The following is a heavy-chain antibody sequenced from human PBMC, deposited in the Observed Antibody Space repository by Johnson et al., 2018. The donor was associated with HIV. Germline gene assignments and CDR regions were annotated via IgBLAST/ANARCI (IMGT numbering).Heavy chain of an antibody. D-gene: IGHD5-24*01. Sequence: QVQLVESGGGVVQPGRSLRLSCAASGFTFSSYGMHWVRQAPGKGLEWVAVIWYDGSNKYYADSVKGRFTISRDNSKNTLYLLMNSLRAEDTAVYYCARDTGDGLQRGAFDIWGQGTVVTVSS. V-gene: IGHV3-33*01. CDR1: GFTFSSYG. J-gene: IGHJ3*02. CDR3: ARDTGDGLQRGAFDI. CDR2: IWYDGSNK.